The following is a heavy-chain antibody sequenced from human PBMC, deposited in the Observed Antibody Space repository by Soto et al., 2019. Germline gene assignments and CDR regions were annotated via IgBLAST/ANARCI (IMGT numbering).Heavy chain of an antibody. CDR3: ARAPAYFDY. V-gene: IGHV3-74*01. CDR2: INSDGSST. D-gene: IGHD2-2*01. CDR1: GVTFSSYW. Sequence: GGSLSLSCAASGVTFSSYWMHWVRQAPGKGLVWVPRINSDGSSTSYADSVKGRFTISRDNAKNTLYLQMNSLRAEDTAVYYCARAPAYFDYWGQGTLVTVSS. J-gene: IGHJ4*02.